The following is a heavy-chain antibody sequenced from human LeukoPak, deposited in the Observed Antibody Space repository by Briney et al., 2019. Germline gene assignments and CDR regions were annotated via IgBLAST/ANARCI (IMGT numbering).Heavy chain of an antibody. V-gene: IGHV1-2*06. CDR2: INPNSGGT. CDR3: ARGRQRAAYYYDSSGYWVY. J-gene: IGHJ4*02. Sequence: ASVKVSCKASGYTFTGYYMHWVRQAPGQGLEWMGRINPNSGGTNYAQKFQGRVTVTRDTSISTAYMELSRLRSDDTAVYYCARGRQRAAYYYDSSGYWVYWGQGTLVTVSS. CDR1: GYTFTGYY. D-gene: IGHD3-22*01.